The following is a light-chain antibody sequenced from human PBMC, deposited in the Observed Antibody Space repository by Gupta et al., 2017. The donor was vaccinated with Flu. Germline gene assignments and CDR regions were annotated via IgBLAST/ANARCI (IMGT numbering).Light chain of an antibody. V-gene: IGLV2-14*01. CDR2: EVS. Sequence: QSALTQPASVSGSPGQSITISCTGTSSDVGGYNYVSWYQQHPGKAPKLMIDEVSNRPSGVSSRFAGSKSGNTASLTIAGLQAEDEADYYCSSNTSSSTLVFGGGTKLTVL. J-gene: IGLJ2*01. CDR1: SSDVGGYNY. CDR3: SSNTSSSTLV.